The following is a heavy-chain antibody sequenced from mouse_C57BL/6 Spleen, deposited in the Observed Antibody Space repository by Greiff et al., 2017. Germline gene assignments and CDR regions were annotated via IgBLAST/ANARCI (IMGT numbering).Heavy chain of an antibody. J-gene: IGHJ4*01. V-gene: IGHV1-81*01. CDR1: GYTFTSYG. CDR3: ARGGYYGSSLLYYAMDD. D-gene: IGHD1-1*01. CDR2: IYPRSGNT. Sequence: VQLQQSGAELARPGASVKLSCKASGYTFTSYGISWVKQRPGQGLEWIGEIYPRSGNTYYNEKFKGKATLTADKSSSTAYMELRSLTSEDSAVYSCARGGYYGSSLLYYAMDDWGQGTSVTVSS.